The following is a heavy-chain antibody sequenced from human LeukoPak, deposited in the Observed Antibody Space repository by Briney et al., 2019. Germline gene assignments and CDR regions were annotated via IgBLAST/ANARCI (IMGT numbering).Heavy chain of an antibody. D-gene: IGHD1-1*01. CDR3: ARGAGSKFDY. CDR1: GCTFTSYG. J-gene: IGHJ4*02. CDR2: INPNSGGT. V-gene: IGHV1-2*02. Sequence: ASVKVSCKASGCTFTSYGISWVRQAPGQGLEWMGWINPNSGGTNYAQKFQGRVTMTRDTSISTAYMELSRLRSDDTAVYYCARGAGSKFDYWGQGTLVTVSS.